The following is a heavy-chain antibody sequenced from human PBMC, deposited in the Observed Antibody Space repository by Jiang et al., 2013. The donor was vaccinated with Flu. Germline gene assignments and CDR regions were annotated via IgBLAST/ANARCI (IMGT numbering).Heavy chain of an antibody. Sequence: SVSSNSAAWNWIRQSPSRGLEWLGRTYYRSKWYNDYAVSVKSRITITPDTSKNQFSLHLNSVTPEDTAVYYCARYQAVAGVNWFDPWGQGTLVIVSS. CDR2: TYYRSKWYN. V-gene: IGHV6-1*01. J-gene: IGHJ5*02. CDR3: ARYQAVAGVNWFDP. CDR1: SVSSNSAA. D-gene: IGHD6-19*01.